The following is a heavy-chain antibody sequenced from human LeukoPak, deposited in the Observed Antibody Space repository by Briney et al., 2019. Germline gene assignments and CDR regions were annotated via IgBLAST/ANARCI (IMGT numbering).Heavy chain of an antibody. CDR3: ARDLGTYYGSGSYWAY. Sequence: SETLSLTCTVSGGSISSSGYYWGWIRQPPGKGLEWIGSIYYSGSTYYNPSLKSRVTISVDTSKNQFSLKLSSVTAADTAVYYCARDLGTYYGSGSYWAYWGQGTLVTVSS. V-gene: IGHV4-39*07. D-gene: IGHD3-10*01. CDR2: IYYSGST. CDR1: GGSISSSGYY. J-gene: IGHJ4*02.